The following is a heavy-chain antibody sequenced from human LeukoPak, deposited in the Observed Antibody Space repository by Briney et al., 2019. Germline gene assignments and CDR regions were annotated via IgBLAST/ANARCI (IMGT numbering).Heavy chain of an antibody. CDR3: ARGYRSSTSCYSVDERNYYYYGMDV. D-gene: IGHD2-2*01. CDR2: IIPIFGTA. V-gene: IGHV1-69*13. CDR1: GGTFSSYA. J-gene: IGHJ6*02. Sequence: SVKVSCKASGGTFSSYAISWVRQAPGQGLEWMGGIIPIFGTANYAQKFQGRVTITADESTSTAYMELSSLRSEDTAVYYCARGYRSSTSCYSVDERNYYYYGMDVWGQGTTVTVSS.